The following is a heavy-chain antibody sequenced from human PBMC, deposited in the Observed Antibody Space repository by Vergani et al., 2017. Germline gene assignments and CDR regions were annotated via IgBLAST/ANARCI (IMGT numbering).Heavy chain of an antibody. CDR3: ARQTTYTDS. CDR1: EYSFGNYW. Sequence: EVELVQSGPEMRKPGESLKISCKGSEYSFGNYWIGWVRQMPGKGLEWMGIIYPADSDTRYSPSFPGQVTISADKSISTAFLRWDSLKASDTALYYCARQTTYTDSWGQGTLVTVSS. D-gene: IGHD1-1*01. V-gene: IGHV5-51*01. J-gene: IGHJ4*02. CDR2: IYPADSDT.